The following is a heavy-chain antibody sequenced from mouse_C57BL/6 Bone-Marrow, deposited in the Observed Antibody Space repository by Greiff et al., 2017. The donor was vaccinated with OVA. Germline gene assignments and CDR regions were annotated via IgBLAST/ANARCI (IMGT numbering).Heavy chain of an antibody. CDR1: GYTFTNYW. CDR2: IYPGGGYT. J-gene: IGHJ4*01. D-gene: IGHD1-1*01. CDR3: ARSGLRSLYYYAMDY. Sequence: QVQLQQSGAELVRPGTSVKMSCKASGYTFTNYWIGWAKQRPGHGLEWIGDIYPGGGYTNYNEKFKGKATLTADKSSSTAYMQFCSLTSEDSAIYYCARSGLRSLYYYAMDYWGQGTSVTVSS. V-gene: IGHV1-63*01.